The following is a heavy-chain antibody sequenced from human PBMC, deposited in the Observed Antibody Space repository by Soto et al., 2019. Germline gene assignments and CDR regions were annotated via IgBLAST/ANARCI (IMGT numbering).Heavy chain of an antibody. CDR1: GGSISSSSYY. CDR3: ARLRFEGSAFDY. Sequence: SQTLSLTCTVSGGSISSSSYYWGWIRQPPGKGLEWIGGIYYSGSTYYNPSLKSRVTISVDTSKNQFSLKLSSVTAADTAVYYCARLRFEGSAFDYWGQGTLVTVSS. CDR2: IYYSGST. D-gene: IGHD3-3*01. J-gene: IGHJ4*02. V-gene: IGHV4-39*01.